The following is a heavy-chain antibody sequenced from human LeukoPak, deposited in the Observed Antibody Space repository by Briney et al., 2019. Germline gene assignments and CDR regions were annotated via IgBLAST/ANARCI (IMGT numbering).Heavy chain of an antibody. D-gene: IGHD4-17*01. J-gene: IGHJ3*02. CDR1: GFTFSSYS. CDR3: ARYGDYGAVDI. CDR2: ISGSSSTR. Sequence: GGSLRLSCAASGFTFSSYSMNWVRQAPGMGLVWVSYISGSSSTRYYADSVKGRFTISRDNAKNSLYLQMNSLRAEDTSVYYCARYGDYGAVDIWGQGTMVTVSS. V-gene: IGHV3-48*01.